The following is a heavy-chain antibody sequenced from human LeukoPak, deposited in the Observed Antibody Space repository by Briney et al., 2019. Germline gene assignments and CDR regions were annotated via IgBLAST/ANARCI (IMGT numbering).Heavy chain of an antibody. CDR2: ISASGGPGT. CDR1: GFSFSDYS. V-gene: IGHV3-23*01. Sequence: PGGSLRLSCAASGFSFSDYSMTCVRQAPGKGLQFVAIISASGGPGTYNTDSVRGRFTISRDNSKNTLYLQMNSLGAEDTARYYCARGSSTLTRHLDYWGQGTPVTVSS. CDR3: ARGSSTLTRHLDY. D-gene: IGHD4-17*01. J-gene: IGHJ4*02.